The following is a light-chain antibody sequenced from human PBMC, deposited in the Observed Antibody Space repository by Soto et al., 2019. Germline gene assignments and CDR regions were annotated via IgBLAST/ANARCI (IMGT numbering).Light chain of an antibody. V-gene: IGLV2-14*01. J-gene: IGLJ2*01. CDR1: SSDVGGYNY. CDR2: DVS. CDR3: SSYTSSIL. Sequence: QSALTQPASVSGSPGQSITISCTGTSSDVGGYNYVSWYQQHPGKAPKLMIYDVSNRPSGLSNRFSGSKSGNTASLTISGLQAEDEADYYCSSYTSSILFGGGTKLTV.